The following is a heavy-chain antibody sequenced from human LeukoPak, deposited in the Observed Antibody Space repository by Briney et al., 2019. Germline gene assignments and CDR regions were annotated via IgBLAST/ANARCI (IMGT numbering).Heavy chain of an antibody. CDR2: IIPIFGTA. CDR3: ARSDYDFWSGHFDP. CDR1: GYTFTSYG. Sequence: GASVKVSCKASGYTFTSYGISWVRQAPGQGLEWMGGIIPIFGTANYAQKFQGRVTITADESTSTAYMELSSLRSEDTAVYYCARSDYDFWSGHFDPWGQGTLVIVSS. D-gene: IGHD3-3*01. J-gene: IGHJ5*02. V-gene: IGHV1-69*13.